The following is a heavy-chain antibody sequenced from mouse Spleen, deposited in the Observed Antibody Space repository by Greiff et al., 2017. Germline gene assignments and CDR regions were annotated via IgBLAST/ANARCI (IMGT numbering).Heavy chain of an antibody. CDR3: ARGYGNFFYAMDY. D-gene: IGHD2-10*02. J-gene: IGHJ4*01. V-gene: IGHV1-80*01. Sequence: VQVVESGAELVRPGSSVKIFCKASGYAFSSYWMNWVKQRPGQGLEWNGQIYPGDGDTNYNGKFKGKATLTADKSSSTAYMQLSSLTSEDSAVYFCARGYGNFFYAMDYWGQGTSVTVSS. CDR2: IYPGDGDT. CDR1: GYAFSSYW.